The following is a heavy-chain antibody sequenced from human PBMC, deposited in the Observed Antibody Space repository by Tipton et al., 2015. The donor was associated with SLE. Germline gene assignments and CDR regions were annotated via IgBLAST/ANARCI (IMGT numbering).Heavy chain of an antibody. CDR3: ARDRGVSDVHNRDSYYYGMDV. CDR2: ISSSSSAI. D-gene: IGHD3-10*01. CDR1: GFTFSNYD. V-gene: IGHV3-48*02. J-gene: IGHJ6*02. Sequence: SLRLSCTASGFTFSNYDMNWVRQAPGKGLEWVSYISSSSSAIYYADAVKGRFTVSRDNAKDSVYLQMNSLRDEDTAVYYCARDRGVSDVHNRDSYYYGMDVWGQGSTVTVTS.